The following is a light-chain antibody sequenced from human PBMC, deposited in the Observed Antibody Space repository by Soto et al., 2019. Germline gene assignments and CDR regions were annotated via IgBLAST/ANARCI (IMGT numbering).Light chain of an antibody. CDR3: SSFVGAPVI. Sequence: QSALTQPASVSGSPGQSITISCTGTSSDVGGYNYVSWYQHHPGKAPKLMISQVTNRPSGVSNRFSGSKSGNTASLTISGLQAEDEADYYCSSFVGAPVIFGGGTKVTVL. CDR2: QVT. V-gene: IGLV2-14*01. CDR1: SSDVGGYNY. J-gene: IGLJ2*01.